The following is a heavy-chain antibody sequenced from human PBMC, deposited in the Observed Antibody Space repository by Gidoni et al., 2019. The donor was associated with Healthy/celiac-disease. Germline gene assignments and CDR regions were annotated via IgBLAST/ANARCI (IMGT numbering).Heavy chain of an antibody. Sequence: QVQLQESGPGLVKPSETLSLTCAVSGGSVSSYYWSWIRQPPGKGLEWIGYVYYSGSAGYNPSLKSRVTISVDTSKNQFSLKLSSVTAADTAVYYCARGPQGSGYTFFDYWGQGTLVTVSS. J-gene: IGHJ4*02. V-gene: IGHV4-59*02. CDR1: GGSVSSYY. CDR3: ARGPQGSGYTFFDY. D-gene: IGHD3-3*01. CDR2: VYYSGSA.